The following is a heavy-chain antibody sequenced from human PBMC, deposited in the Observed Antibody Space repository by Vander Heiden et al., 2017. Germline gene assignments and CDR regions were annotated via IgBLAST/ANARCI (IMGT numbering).Heavy chain of an antibody. CDR2: ISHSGYNT. J-gene: IGHJ3*02. Sequence: EMQLVESGGGLVKPGGSLRLSCVGSGFSFDSFSMDWVRQAPGMGLEWVSSISHSGYNTYYADSVKGRLTISRDNARNSMYLQVNSLRAEDTAVYYCARDVGARLERPEALRGTFDIWGQGTTVTVSA. CDR1: GFSFDSFS. D-gene: IGHD1-1*01. CDR3: ARDVGARLERPEALRGTFDI. V-gene: IGHV3-21*01.